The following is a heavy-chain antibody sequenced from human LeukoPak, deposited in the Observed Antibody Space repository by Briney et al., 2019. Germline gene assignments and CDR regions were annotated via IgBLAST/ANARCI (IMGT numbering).Heavy chain of an antibody. CDR1: GFTLSSYG. CDR2: IWYDRSNK. J-gene: IGHJ4*02. Sequence: PGRSLRLSCAASGFTLSSYGMHWVRQAPGKGLEWVAVIWYDRSNKYYADSVKGRFTISRDNSKNTLYLQMNSLRAEDTAVYYCATMTQIDYWGQGTLVTVSS. V-gene: IGHV3-33*01. CDR3: ATMTQIDY.